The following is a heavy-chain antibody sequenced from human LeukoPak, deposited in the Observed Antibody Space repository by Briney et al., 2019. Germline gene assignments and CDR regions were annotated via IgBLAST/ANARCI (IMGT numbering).Heavy chain of an antibody. CDR3: ARGCGGGPGCYILDY. V-gene: IGHV3-33*01. CDR1: GFTFSSFG. D-gene: IGHD2-15*01. Sequence: GGSLRLSCAASGFTFSSFGMHWVRQAPGKGLEWVAIIWSDGSNEVYIESVKGRFTISRDNSKNTLYLHMNSLRGEDTAMYFCARGCGGGPGCYILDYWGQGTLITVSS. CDR2: IWSDGSNE. J-gene: IGHJ4*02.